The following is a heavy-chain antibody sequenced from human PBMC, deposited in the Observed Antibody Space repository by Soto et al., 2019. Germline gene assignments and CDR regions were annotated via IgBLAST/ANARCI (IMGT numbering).Heavy chain of an antibody. J-gene: IGHJ4*02. D-gene: IGHD1-26*01. V-gene: IGHV1-69*09. CDR1: GGTFVRHV. Sequence: QVQLVQSGAEVKKPESSVKVSCKTSGGTFVRHVISWVRQAPGQGPEWMGKINPLSGIPNYAQKFQERGTFTADTDSSTAYMELSRLRSDDTTVYYCATPACAATWCSPSHSVDHWGQGTLVTVSS. CDR3: ATPACAATWCSPSHSVDH. CDR2: INPLSGIP.